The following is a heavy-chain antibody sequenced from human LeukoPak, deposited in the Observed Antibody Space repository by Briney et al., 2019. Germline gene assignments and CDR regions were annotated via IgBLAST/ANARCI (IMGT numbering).Heavy chain of an antibody. J-gene: IGHJ6*03. CDR3: AKMGKTENHYGSGRFSYYYYMDV. D-gene: IGHD3-10*01. Sequence: GGSLRLSCAASGFTFSSYEMNWVRQAPGKGLEWVSYISSSGSTIYYADSVKGRFTTSRDNSKKTLYLQMNSLRAEDTAVYYCAKMGKTENHYGSGRFSYYYYMDVWGKGTTVTISS. CDR2: ISSSGSTI. V-gene: IGHV3-48*03. CDR1: GFTFSSYE.